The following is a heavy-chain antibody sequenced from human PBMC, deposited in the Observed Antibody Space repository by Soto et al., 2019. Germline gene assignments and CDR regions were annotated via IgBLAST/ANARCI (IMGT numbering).Heavy chain of an antibody. CDR1: GGSILSVGYY. J-gene: IGHJ6*02. D-gene: IGHD2-21*02. V-gene: IGHV4-31*03. CDR3: ARVCGGDCHYGMDV. CDR2: IYYSGSN. Sequence: QVQLQETGPGLVKPSQTLATPCTVSGGSILSVGYYWSWLRQHPGKGLEWIGYIYYSGSNYYNPSLKSRVTISVDTSKNQFSLKLSSVTAADTAVYYCARVCGGDCHYGMDVWGQGTTVTVSS.